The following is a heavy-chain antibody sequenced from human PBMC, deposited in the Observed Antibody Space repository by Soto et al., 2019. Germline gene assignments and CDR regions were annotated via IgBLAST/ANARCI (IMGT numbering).Heavy chain of an antibody. CDR2: FDPEDGET. CDR1: GYTLTELS. D-gene: IGHD1-20*01. Sequence: ASVKVSCKFSGYTLTELSTHWVRQAPGKGLEWMGGFDPEDGETIYAQKFQCRVTMTEDTSTDTAYMELSSLRSEDTAVYYCATEGSWYNWNEQFDYRGQRTPVIVSS. V-gene: IGHV1-24*01. CDR3: ATEGSWYNWNEQFDY. J-gene: IGHJ4*02.